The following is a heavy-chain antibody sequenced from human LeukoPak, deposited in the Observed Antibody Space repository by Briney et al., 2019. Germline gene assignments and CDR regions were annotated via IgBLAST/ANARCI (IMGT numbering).Heavy chain of an antibody. CDR1: GFIFSNAW. J-gene: IGHJ4*02. Sequence: GGSLRLSCAASGFIFSNAWMTWVRQAPGKALEWGAHIKSEGSGGTTEYAAPVKGRFTISRDDSTNTLSLQMNSLKTEDTALYYCAADVPESSGYPFDYWGQGALVTVSS. V-gene: IGHV3-15*01. CDR2: IKSEGSGGTT. CDR3: AADVPESSGYPFDY. D-gene: IGHD3-22*01.